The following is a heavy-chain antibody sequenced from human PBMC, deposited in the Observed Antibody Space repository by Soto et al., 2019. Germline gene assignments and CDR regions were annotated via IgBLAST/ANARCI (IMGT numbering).Heavy chain of an antibody. D-gene: IGHD3-16*01. CDR3: AREGSTFSYYYYYMDV. CDR2: IKQDGSEK. Sequence: VQLVESGGGLVQPGGSLRLSCAASGFTFSSYWMSWVRQAPGKGLEWVANIKQDGSEKYYVDSVKGRFTISRDNAKNSLYLQMNSLRAEDTAVYYCAREGSTFSYYYYYMDVWGKGTTVTVSS. CDR1: GFTFSSYW. V-gene: IGHV3-7*01. J-gene: IGHJ6*03.